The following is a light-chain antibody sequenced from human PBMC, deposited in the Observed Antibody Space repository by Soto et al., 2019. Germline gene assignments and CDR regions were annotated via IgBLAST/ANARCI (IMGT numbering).Light chain of an antibody. CDR2: GTS. J-gene: IGKJ4*01. CDR1: QSVGNN. Sequence: IVLTQSPATLSVSPGERATLSCRASQSVGNNFAWYQQKPGQAPRLLIFGTSTRATGVPARFSGSGSAKEFTLTISSLQSEDFADYYCKEYGDWPLTFGGGAKVEIE. V-gene: IGKV3-15*01. CDR3: KEYGDWPLT.